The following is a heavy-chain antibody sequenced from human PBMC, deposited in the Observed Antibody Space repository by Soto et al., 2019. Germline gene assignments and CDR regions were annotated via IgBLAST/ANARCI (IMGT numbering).Heavy chain of an antibody. V-gene: IGHV1-46*01. CDR1: GYTFTSYY. J-gene: IGHJ6*02. D-gene: IGHD6-13*01. Sequence: ASVKVSCKASGYTFTSYYMHWARQAPGQGLEWMGIINPSGGSTSYAQKFQGRVTMTRDTSTSTVYMELSSLRSEDTAVYYCAREYVAAAGTYYYGMDVWGQGTTVTVSS. CDR3: AREYVAAAGTYYYGMDV. CDR2: INPSGGST.